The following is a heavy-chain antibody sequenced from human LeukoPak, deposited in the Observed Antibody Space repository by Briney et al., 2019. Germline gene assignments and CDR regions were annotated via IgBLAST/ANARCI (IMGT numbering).Heavy chain of an antibody. CDR3: ARDPWSRGYFDY. Sequence: GASVKVSCKASGYTFTGYYMHWVRQAPGQGLEWMGWINPNSGGTNYAQKFRGRVTMTRDTSISTAYMELSRLRSDDTAVYYCARDPWSRGYFDYWGQGTLVTVSS. D-gene: IGHD3-3*01. CDR1: GYTFTGYY. CDR2: INPNSGGT. J-gene: IGHJ4*02. V-gene: IGHV1-2*02.